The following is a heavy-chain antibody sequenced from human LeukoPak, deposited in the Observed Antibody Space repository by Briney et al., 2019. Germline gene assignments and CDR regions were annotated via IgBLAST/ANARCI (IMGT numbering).Heavy chain of an antibody. J-gene: IGHJ4*02. D-gene: IGHD3-10*01. CDR2: ISAYNGNT. CDR3: ARDKLDTLYNEMSGVALGGMDY. Sequence: ASVKVSCKASGYTFTSYSISWVRQAPGQGLEWMGWISAYNGNTNYAQKLQGRVTMTTDTSTSTAYMELRSLRSDDTAVYYCARDKLDTLYNEMSGVALGGMDYWGQGTLVTVSS. CDR1: GYTFTSYS. V-gene: IGHV1-18*01.